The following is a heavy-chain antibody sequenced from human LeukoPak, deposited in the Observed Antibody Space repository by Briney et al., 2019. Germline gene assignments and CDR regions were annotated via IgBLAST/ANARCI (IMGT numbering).Heavy chain of an antibody. J-gene: IGHJ6*02. CDR2: ISESSSHT. D-gene: IGHD3-16*01. CDR3: ARDRAVKARIGGMDV. Sequence: GGSLRLSCAAPGFVFSGYSINWVRQAPGKGLEWVSYISESSSHTYYVDSVKGRFTISRDNAKSSLYLQMSSLRAEDTGIYYCARDRAVKARIGGMDVWGQGTTVIVSS. CDR1: GFVFSGYS. V-gene: IGHV3-21*06.